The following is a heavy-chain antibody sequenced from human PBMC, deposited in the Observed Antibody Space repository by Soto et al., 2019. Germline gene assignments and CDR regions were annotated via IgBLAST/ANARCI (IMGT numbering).Heavy chain of an antibody. CDR1: GFTFSNYN. V-gene: IGHV3-21*01. CDR3: AREGALKPFSS. Sequence: PVGSLRLSCVASGFTFSNYNMNWVRQAPGKGLEWVSHISGMSIYIHYAASVRGRFTISRDNAKNSVYLQMDSLGVEDTAVYYCAREGALKPFSSWGQGALVTVSS. CDR2: ISGMSIYI. J-gene: IGHJ5*02.